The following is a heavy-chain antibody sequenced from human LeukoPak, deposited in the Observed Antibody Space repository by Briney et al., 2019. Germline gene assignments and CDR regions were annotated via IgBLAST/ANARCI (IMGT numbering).Heavy chain of an antibody. J-gene: IGHJ6*02. CDR3: ASLVVPAARRRTYYYYYYGMDV. Sequence: SETLSLTCTVSGGSISSSSYYWGWLRQPPGKGLEGIGSIYYSGSTYYNPSLKSRVTISVDTSKNQFSLKLSSVTAADTAVYYCASLVVPAARRRTYYYYYYGMDVWGQGTTVTVSS. V-gene: IGHV4-39*07. CDR2: IYYSGST. CDR1: GGSISSSSYY. D-gene: IGHD2-2*01.